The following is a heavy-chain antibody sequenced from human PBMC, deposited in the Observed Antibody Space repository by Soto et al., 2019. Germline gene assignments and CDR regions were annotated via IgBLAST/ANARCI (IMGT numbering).Heavy chain of an antibody. CDR3: ASEGYDFWSGYYTGIDY. J-gene: IGHJ4*02. Sequence: NPSETLSLTCTVSGGSISSGDYYWSWIRQPPGKGREWIGYIYYSGSTYYNPSLKSRVTISVDTSKNQFSLKLSSVTAADTAVYYCASEGYDFWSGYYTGIDYWGQGTLVTVSS. D-gene: IGHD3-3*01. CDR2: IYYSGST. V-gene: IGHV4-30-4*01. CDR1: GGSISSGDYY.